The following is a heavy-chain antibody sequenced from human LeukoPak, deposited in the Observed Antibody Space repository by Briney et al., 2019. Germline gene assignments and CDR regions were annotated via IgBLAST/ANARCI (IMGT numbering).Heavy chain of an antibody. V-gene: IGHV3-74*01. CDR2: INSDGSST. CDR1: GFTFSSYW. D-gene: IGHD1-1*01. CDR3: ARDQLYFYYYYGMDV. J-gene: IGHJ6*02. Sequence: GGSLRLSCAASGFTFSSYWMHWVRQAPGKGLVWVSRINSDGSSTSYADSVKGRFTISRDNAKNTLYLQMNSLRAEDTAVYYFARDQLYFYYYYGMDVWGQGTTVTVSS.